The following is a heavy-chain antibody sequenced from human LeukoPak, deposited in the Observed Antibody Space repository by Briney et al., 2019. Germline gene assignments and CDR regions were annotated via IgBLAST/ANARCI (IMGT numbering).Heavy chain of an antibody. CDR3: ARTPPGSSTRYNWFDP. CDR2: ISAYNGNT. D-gene: IGHD3-10*01. CDR1: GYTFTSYG. J-gene: IGHJ5*02. Sequence: GASVKVSCKASGYTFTSYGISWVRQAPGQGLEWMGWISAYNGNTNYAQKLQGRVTMTTDTSTSTAYMELRSLRSDDTAVYYCARTPPGSSTRYNWFDPWGQGTLVTVSS. V-gene: IGHV1-18*01.